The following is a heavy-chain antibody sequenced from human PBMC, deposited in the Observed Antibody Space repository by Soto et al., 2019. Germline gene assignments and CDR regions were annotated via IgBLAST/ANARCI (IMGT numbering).Heavy chain of an antibody. D-gene: IGHD4-17*01. CDR3: ARDSSLDGDYYHLPDY. Sequence: PAGSLRLSCAASGFTFCSYAMHWVRQAPGKGLEWVAVISYDGSNKYYADSVKGRFTISRDNSKNTLYLQMNSLRAEDTAVYYCARDSSLDGDYYHLPDYWGQGTLVTVSS. CDR2: ISYDGSNK. CDR1: GFTFCSYA. V-gene: IGHV3-30-3*01. J-gene: IGHJ4*02.